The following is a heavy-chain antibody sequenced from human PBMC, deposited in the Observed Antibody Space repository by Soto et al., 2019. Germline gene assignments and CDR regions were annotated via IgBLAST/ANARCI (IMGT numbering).Heavy chain of an antibody. V-gene: IGHV3-33*01. Sequence: QVQLVESGGGVVQPGSSLRLSCAASGFAFSSCGMHWVRQAPGKGLEWVAVIWYDGVTRHYGDSVRGRFTISRDTSMSTLYLQMNSLRADDTAVYYCARVLGRPWKIPNDAFKIWGRGTMVTVSS. CDR2: IWYDGVTR. D-gene: IGHD3-16*01. CDR3: ARVLGRPWKIPNDAFKI. J-gene: IGHJ3*02. CDR1: GFAFSSCG.